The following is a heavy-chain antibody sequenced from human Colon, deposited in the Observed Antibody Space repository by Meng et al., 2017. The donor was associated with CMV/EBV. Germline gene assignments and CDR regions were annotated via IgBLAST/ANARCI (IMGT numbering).Heavy chain of an antibody. J-gene: IGHJ6*02. CDR1: GGSFSGYY. Sequence: SETLSLTCAVYGGSFSGYYWSWIRQPPGKGLEWIGEINHSGSTNYNPSLKSRVTISVDTSKNQFSLKLSSVTAADTAVYYCASLRPPLWFGELRGNYQYVKDVWGQGTTVTVSS. CDR2: INHSGST. CDR3: ASLRPPLWFGELRGNYQYVKDV. V-gene: IGHV4-34*01. D-gene: IGHD3-10*01.